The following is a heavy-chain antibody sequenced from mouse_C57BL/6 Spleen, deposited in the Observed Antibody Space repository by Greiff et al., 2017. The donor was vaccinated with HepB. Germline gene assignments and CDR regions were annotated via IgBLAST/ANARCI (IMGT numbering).Heavy chain of an antibody. CDR1: GFTFSSYA. J-gene: IGHJ2*01. D-gene: IGHD2-5*01. CDR3: ARDYSNYVYYFDY. Sequence: EVQVVDSGGGLVKPGGSLKLSCAASGFTFSSYAMSWVRQTPEKRLEWVATISDGGSYTYYPDNVKGRFTISRDNAKNNLYLQMSHLKSEDTAMYYCARDYSNYVYYFDYWGQGTTLTVSS. V-gene: IGHV5-4*01. CDR2: ISDGGSYT.